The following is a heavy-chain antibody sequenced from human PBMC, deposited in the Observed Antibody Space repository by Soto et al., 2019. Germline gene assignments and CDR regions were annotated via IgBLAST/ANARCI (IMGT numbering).Heavy chain of an antibody. CDR2: IYHSGST. J-gene: IGHJ5*02. CDR1: GGSISSGGYS. V-gene: IGHV4-30-2*01. CDR3: ARDRWLGYCSSTSCNAWFDP. Sequence: TLSLTCAVSGGSISSGGYSWSWIRQPPGKGLEWIGYIYHSGSTYYNPSLKSRVTISVDRSKNQFSLKLSSVTAADTAVYYCARDRWLGYCSSTSCNAWFDPWGQGTLVTVS. D-gene: IGHD2-2*01.